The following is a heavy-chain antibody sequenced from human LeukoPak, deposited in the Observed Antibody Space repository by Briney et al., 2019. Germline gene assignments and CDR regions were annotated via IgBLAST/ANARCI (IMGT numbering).Heavy chain of an antibody. V-gene: IGHV3-21*01. J-gene: IGHJ6*02. D-gene: IGHD3-3*01. Sequence: PGGSLRLSCAASGFTFSSYSMNWVRQAPGKGLEWVSSISSSSSYIYYADSVKGRFTISRDNAKNSLYLQMNSLRAEDTAVYYCARGGIFGVVTHLYYYGMDVWGQGTTVTVSS. CDR3: ARGGIFGVVTHLYYYGMDV. CDR1: GFTFSSYS. CDR2: ISSSSSYI.